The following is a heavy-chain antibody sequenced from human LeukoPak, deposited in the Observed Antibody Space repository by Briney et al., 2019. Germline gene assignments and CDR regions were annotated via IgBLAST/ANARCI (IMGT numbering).Heavy chain of an antibody. D-gene: IGHD3-3*01. Sequence: PSQTLSLTCTVSGGSISSGGYYWSWIRQPPGKGLEWIGYIYHSGSTYYNPSLKSRVTISVDRSMNHFSLKLSSVTAADTAMYYCARGKYFGVVLFDYWGLGTLVTVSS. CDR3: ARGKYFGVVLFDY. CDR2: IYHSGST. CDR1: GGSISSGGYY. J-gene: IGHJ4*02. V-gene: IGHV4-30-2*01.